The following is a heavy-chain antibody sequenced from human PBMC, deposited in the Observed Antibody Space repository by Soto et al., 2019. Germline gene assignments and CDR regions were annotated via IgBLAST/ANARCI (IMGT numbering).Heavy chain of an antibody. V-gene: IGHV3-48*01. CDR3: ARDELGAIDY. CDR2: ISSSSSTI. J-gene: IGHJ4*02. Sequence: GGSLRLSCAASGFTFSSYSMNWVRQAPGKGLEWVSYISSSSSTIYYADSVKGRFTISRDNAKNSLYLQMNSLRAEDTAVYYCARDELGAIDYWGQGTLLTVSS. CDR1: GFTFSSYS. D-gene: IGHD1-26*01.